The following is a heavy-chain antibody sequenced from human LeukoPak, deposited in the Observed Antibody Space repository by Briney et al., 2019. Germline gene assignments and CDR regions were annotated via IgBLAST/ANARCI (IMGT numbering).Heavy chain of an antibody. Sequence: GESLKISCKASGYSFTDYWIGWVRQMPGNGLEWMGVVNPRDSDTRYSPSFQGQVTISADGSINTAYLQWTSLKASDTATYFCARQLGGDAYLLYTEYYYYMDVWGTGTTVTVSS. D-gene: IGHD3-16*01. V-gene: IGHV5-51*01. CDR3: ARQLGGDAYLLYTEYYYYMDV. J-gene: IGHJ6*03. CDR1: GYSFTDYW. CDR2: VNPRDSDT.